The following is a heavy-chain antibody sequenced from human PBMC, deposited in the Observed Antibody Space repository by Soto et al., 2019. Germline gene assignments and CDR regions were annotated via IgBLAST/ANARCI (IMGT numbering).Heavy chain of an antibody. CDR1: GGSISSYY. Sequence: QVQLQESGPGLVKPSETLSLTCTVSGGSISSYYWSWIRQPPGKGLEWIGYIYYSGSTNYNPSLKSRVTISVDTSKNQFSLKLSSVTAADTAVYYCAREKSSSPQQTSYYYYYMDVWGKGTTVTVSS. V-gene: IGHV4-59*01. CDR3: AREKSSSPQQTSYYYYYMDV. D-gene: IGHD6-6*01. CDR2: IYYSGST. J-gene: IGHJ6*03.